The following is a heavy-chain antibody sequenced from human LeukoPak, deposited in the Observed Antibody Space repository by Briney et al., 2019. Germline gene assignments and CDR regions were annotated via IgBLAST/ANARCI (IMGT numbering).Heavy chain of an antibody. Sequence: ASVKVSCKASGYTFTSYGISWVRQAPGQGLEWMGWISAYNGNTNYAQKLQGRVTMTTDTSTSTAYMELRSLRSDDTAVYYCAKDMPRLGQPSFDYWGQGTLVTVSS. V-gene: IGHV1-18*01. CDR2: ISAYNGNT. CDR1: GYTFTSYG. CDR3: AKDMPRLGQPSFDY. J-gene: IGHJ4*02. D-gene: IGHD2-2*01.